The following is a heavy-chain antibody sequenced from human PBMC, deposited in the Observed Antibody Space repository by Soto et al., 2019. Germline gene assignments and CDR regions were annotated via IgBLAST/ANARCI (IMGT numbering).Heavy chain of an antibody. D-gene: IGHD6-19*01. V-gene: IGHV1-3*01. CDR1: GYTFTGYA. Sequence: ASVKVSCKASGYTFTGYAMHWVRQAPGQRLEWMGWINAGNGNTKYSQKFQGRVTITRDTSASAAYMELSSLSSEDTAVYYCARAVAVAADFDYWGQGTLVTVSS. CDR3: ARAVAVAADFDY. CDR2: INAGNGNT. J-gene: IGHJ4*02.